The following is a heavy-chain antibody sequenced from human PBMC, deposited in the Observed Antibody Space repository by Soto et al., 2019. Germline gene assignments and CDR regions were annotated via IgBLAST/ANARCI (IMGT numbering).Heavy chain of an antibody. CDR3: AKDRHLYGICTFDY. Sequence: EVQLLESGGRLVQPGGSLRLSCVASGFTINNYTINWVRQAPGKGLEWVSRINAGGGATYYADSVKGRFTISRETSNNMVCLQINTLIVDDTAVYYCAKDRHLYGICTFDYWCQGTLVAVS. CDR1: GFTINNYT. CDR2: INAGGGAT. V-gene: IGHV3-23*01. D-gene: IGHD2-8*01. J-gene: IGHJ4*02.